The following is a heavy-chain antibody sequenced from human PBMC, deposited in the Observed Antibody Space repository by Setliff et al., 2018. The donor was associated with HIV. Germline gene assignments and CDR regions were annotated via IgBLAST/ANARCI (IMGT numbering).Heavy chain of an antibody. CDR1: GDSINSGNYY. J-gene: IGHJ5*02. V-gene: IGHV4-31*03. CDR2: VYYTGKT. CDR3: ARDLTSNSNCFEP. Sequence: PSETLSLTCTVSGDSINSGNYYWSWIRQHPGKGLEWIGYVYYTGKTYYNPSLESRISMSVDTSKNQFSLKLTSVTAADTAIYYCARDLTSNSNCFEPWGQGTQVTVSS. D-gene: IGHD4-4*01.